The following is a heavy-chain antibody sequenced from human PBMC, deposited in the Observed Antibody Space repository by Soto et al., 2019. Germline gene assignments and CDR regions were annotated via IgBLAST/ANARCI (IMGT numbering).Heavy chain of an antibody. J-gene: IGHJ4*02. CDR1: GGTFSSYT. CDR2: IIPILGIA. Sequence: SVKVSCKASGGTFSSYTISWVRQAPGQGLEWMGRIIPILGIANYAQKFQGRVTITADKSTSTAYMELSSLRSEDTAVYYCAATYYDYIWGSPDFDYWGQGTLVTVSS. V-gene: IGHV1-69*02. CDR3: AATYYDYIWGSPDFDY. D-gene: IGHD3-16*01.